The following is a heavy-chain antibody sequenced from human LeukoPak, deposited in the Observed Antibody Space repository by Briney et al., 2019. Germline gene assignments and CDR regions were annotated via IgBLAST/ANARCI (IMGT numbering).Heavy chain of an antibody. D-gene: IGHD3-22*01. J-gene: IGHJ4*02. Sequence: SETLSLTCTVSGGSISSGSYCWSWIRQPAGKGLESIGRIYTSGSTNYNPSLKSRVTISVDTSKNQFSLKLSSVTAADTAVYYCARRVHYYDTSGYSYYFDYWGQGTLVTVSS. CDR2: IYTSGST. V-gene: IGHV4-61*02. CDR3: ARRVHYYDTSGYSYYFDY. CDR1: GGSISSGSYC.